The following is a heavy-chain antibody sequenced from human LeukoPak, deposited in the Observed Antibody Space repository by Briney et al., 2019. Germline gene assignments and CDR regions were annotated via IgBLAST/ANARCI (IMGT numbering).Heavy chain of an antibody. V-gene: IGHV7-4-1*02. CDR2: INTNTGNP. J-gene: IGHJ4*02. CDR1: GYTFTSYA. D-gene: IGHD2-21*01. Sequence: ASVKVSCKASGYTFTSYAMNWVRQAPGQGLEWMGWINTNTGNPTYAQGFTGRFVFSLDTSVSTAYLQISSLKAEDTAVYYCARDILRDRPAYFDYWGQGTLVTVSS. CDR3: ARDILRDRPAYFDY.